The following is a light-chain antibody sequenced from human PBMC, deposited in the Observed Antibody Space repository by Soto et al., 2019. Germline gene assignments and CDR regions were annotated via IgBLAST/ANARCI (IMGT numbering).Light chain of an antibody. CDR3: SSYVGNNNFV. CDR1: FNDVGGYNY. Sequence: QSALTQPPSASGSPGQSVTISCTGTFNDVGGYNYVSWYQQHPGKAPKVIIYEVYKRPSGVPDRFSGSKSGKTASLTVSGLQADDEADYYCSSYVGNNNFVFGGGTKLTVL. J-gene: IGLJ3*02. CDR2: EVY. V-gene: IGLV2-8*01.